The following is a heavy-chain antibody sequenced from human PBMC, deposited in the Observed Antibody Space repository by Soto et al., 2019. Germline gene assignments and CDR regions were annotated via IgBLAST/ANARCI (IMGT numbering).Heavy chain of an antibody. CDR2: IYYSGST. J-gene: IGHJ3*02. Sequence: QVQLQESGPGLVKPSETLSLTCTVSGGSISSYYWSWIRQPPGKGLEWIGYIYYSGSTNYNPSLKRRVSISVDTSKNQFSLKLSSVTAADTAVYYCARGLDWNDAFDIWGQGTMVTVSS. CDR1: GGSISSYY. D-gene: IGHD1-1*01. V-gene: IGHV4-59*01. CDR3: ARGLDWNDAFDI.